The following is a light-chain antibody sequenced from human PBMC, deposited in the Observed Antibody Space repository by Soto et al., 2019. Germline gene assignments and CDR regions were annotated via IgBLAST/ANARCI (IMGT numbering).Light chain of an antibody. CDR1: QSVSSN. Sequence: EIVMTQSPPTLSVSPGERATLSCRASQSVSSNLAWYQQKPGQAPRLLIYGASTRATGIPARFSGSGSGTEFTLTISSLQSEDFAVYYCQQYNNGPPWTFGQGTKVDIK. CDR2: GAS. CDR3: QQYNNGPPWT. J-gene: IGKJ1*01. V-gene: IGKV3-15*01.